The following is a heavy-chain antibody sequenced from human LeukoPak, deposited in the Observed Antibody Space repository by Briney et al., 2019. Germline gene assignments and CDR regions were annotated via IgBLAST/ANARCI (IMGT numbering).Heavy chain of an antibody. CDR1: GFTSSSYW. V-gene: IGHV3-7*01. Sequence: GSLRLSCVVSGFTSSSYWMSWVRQAPGKGLEWVANVNQDGSEQYYVDSVKGRFIISKDNAKNSLYLQMNSLRVEDTAVYYCARAAAAGTVDYGGQGTLVIVSS. J-gene: IGHJ4*02. CDR2: VNQDGSEQ. CDR3: ARAAAAGTVDY. D-gene: IGHD6-13*01.